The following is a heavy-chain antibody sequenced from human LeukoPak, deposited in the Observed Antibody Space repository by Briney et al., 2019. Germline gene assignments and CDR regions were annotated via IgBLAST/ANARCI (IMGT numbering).Heavy chain of an antibody. D-gene: IGHD4-17*01. CDR3: ASEDYGDYDTFDY. V-gene: IGHV3-74*01. CDR2: INSDGSST. CDR1: GFTFSSYW. Sequence: PGGSLRLSCAASGFTFSSYWMHWVRQAPGKGLVCVARINSDGSSTSYADSVKGRFTISRDNAKNTLYLQMNSLRAEDTAVYYCASEDYGDYDTFDYWGQGTLVTVSS. J-gene: IGHJ4*02.